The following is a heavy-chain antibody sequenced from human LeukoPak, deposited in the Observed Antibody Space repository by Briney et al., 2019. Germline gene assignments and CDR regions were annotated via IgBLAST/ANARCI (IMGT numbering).Heavy chain of an antibody. V-gene: IGHV1-2*02. D-gene: IGHD3-9*01. CDR1: GYAFSAYY. CDR2: LNPQTGDT. J-gene: IGHJ4*02. Sequence: ASVKVSSKASGYAFSAYYMHWVRQAPGQGLEWMGWLNPQTGDTHFAQKFQGRVTFTRDTSISTAYMAMSRLRSDDTAVFYCARGSRYHDWLSPLDSWGQGTLVTVSS. CDR3: ARGSRYHDWLSPLDS.